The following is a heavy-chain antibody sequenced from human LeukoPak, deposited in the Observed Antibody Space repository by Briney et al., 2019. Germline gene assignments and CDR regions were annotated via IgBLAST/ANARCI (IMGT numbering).Heavy chain of an antibody. CDR3: ARDGAVGQLWPPYYFDY. J-gene: IGHJ4*02. CDR2: IYYRGST. CDR1: GGSISSSPYY. Sequence: SETLSLTCTVSGGSISSSPYYWGWIRQPPGKGLEWIGTIYYRGSTYSNPSLNSRVTMSVDTSKNQFSLKLSSVTAADTAVYYCARDGAVGQLWPPYYFDYWGQGTLVTVSS. V-gene: IGHV4-39*07. D-gene: IGHD5-18*01.